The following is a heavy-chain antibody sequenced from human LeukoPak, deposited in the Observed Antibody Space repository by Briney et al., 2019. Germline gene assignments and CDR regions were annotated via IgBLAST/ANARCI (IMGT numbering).Heavy chain of an antibody. CDR1: GYTFTSYY. V-gene: IGHV1-46*01. CDR3: ARPISGGDAFDI. D-gene: IGHD1-26*01. CDR2: INPSGGST. J-gene: IGHJ3*02. Sequence: ASVKVSCKASGYTFTSYYMHWVRQAPGQGLEWMGIINPSGGSTSYAQKFQGRVTMTWDTSTSTVHMELSSLRSEDTAVYYCARPISGGDAFDIWGQGTMVTVSS.